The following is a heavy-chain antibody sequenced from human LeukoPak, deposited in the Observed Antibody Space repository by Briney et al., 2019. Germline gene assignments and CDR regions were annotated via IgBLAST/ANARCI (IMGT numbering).Heavy chain of an antibody. CDR1: GGSISSGGYY. CDR2: IYYSGST. V-gene: IGHV4-31*03. J-gene: IGHJ3*02. CDR3: AGEGGRQYYYDSSGYYNAFDI. Sequence: PSETLSLTCTVSGGSISSGGYYWSWIRQHPGKGLEWIGYIYYSGSTYYNPSLKSRVTISVDTSKNQFSLKLSSVTAADTAVYYCAGEGGRQYYYDSSGYYNAFDIWGQGTMVTVSS. D-gene: IGHD3-22*01.